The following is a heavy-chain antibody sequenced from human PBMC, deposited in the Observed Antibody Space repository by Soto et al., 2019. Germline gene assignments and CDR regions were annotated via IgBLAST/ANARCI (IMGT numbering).Heavy chain of an antibody. CDR2: ISYDGSNK. Sequence: QVQLVESGGGVVQPGRSLRLSCAASGFTFSSYAMHWVRQAPGKGLEWVAVISYDGSNKYYADSVKGRFTISRDNSKNTPYLQMNSLRAEDTAVYYCAREGIAAVDYWGQGTLVTVSS. D-gene: IGHD6-13*01. J-gene: IGHJ4*02. V-gene: IGHV3-30-3*01. CDR1: GFTFSSYA. CDR3: AREGIAAVDY.